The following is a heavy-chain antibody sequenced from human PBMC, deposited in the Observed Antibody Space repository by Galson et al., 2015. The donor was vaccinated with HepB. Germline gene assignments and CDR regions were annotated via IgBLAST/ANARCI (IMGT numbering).Heavy chain of an antibody. CDR3: ARGPAGKELWPIDY. V-gene: IGHV1-69*13. CDR1: GYTFTTYG. D-gene: IGHD1-7*01. Sequence: SVKVSCKASGYTFTTYGITWVRQAPGQGLEWMGGIIPIFGTANYAQKFQGRVTITADESTSTAYMELSSLRSEDTAVYYCARGPAGKELWPIDYWGQGTLVTVSS. CDR2: IIPIFGTA. J-gene: IGHJ4*02.